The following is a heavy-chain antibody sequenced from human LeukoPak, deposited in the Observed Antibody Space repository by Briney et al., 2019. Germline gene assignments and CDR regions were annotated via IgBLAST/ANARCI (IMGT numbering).Heavy chain of an antibody. CDR3: AKEGQTVAGNGYFDS. D-gene: IGHD6-19*01. J-gene: IGHJ4*02. CDR1: GFTFSSYG. Sequence: GGSLRLSCAASGFTFSSYGMHWVRQAPGRGLEWVAFIRYDGSNKYYADSVRGRFTVSRDNSENTLYLHMNSLGDEDTALYYCAKEGQTVAGNGYFDSWGQGTLVTVSS. CDR2: IRYDGSNK. V-gene: IGHV3-30*02.